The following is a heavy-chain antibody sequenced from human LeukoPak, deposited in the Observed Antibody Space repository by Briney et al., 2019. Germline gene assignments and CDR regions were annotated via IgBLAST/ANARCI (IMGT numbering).Heavy chain of an antibody. Sequence: TSETLSLTCAVYGGSFSGYYWSWIRQPPGKGLEWIGEINHSGSTNYNPSLKSRVTISVDRSKNQFSLKLSSVTAADTAVHYCASSTTVTTPLTNYYYYGMDVWGQGTTVTVSS. D-gene: IGHD4-17*01. CDR3: ASSTTVTTPLTNYYYYGMDV. CDR2: INHSGST. J-gene: IGHJ6*02. CDR1: GGSFSGYY. V-gene: IGHV4-34*01.